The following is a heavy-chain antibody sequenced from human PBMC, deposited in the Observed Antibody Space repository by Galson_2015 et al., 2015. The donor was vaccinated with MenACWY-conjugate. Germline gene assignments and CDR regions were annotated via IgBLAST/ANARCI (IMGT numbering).Heavy chain of an antibody. Sequence: SLRLSCAASGFTFSNTWMSWVRQAPGKGPERVGRIKSKTDGGTTDYAAPVKGRFTISRDDSKNTLYLQMNSLKTEDTAVYYCTTYDFWSGYYGYYYYGMDVWGQGTTVTVSS. V-gene: IGHV3-15*01. J-gene: IGHJ6*02. D-gene: IGHD3-3*01. CDR2: IKSKTDGGTT. CDR3: TTYDFWSGYYGYYYYGMDV. CDR1: GFTFSNTW.